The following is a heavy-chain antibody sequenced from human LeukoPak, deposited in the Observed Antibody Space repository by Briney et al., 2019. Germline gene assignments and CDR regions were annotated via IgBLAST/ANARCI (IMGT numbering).Heavy chain of an antibody. Sequence: GGSLRLSCAASGFTFSSYVMSWVRQTPGKGLEWVSTIVPSGGSTYYADSVKGRFTISRDNSKNTLHLQMNSLRVEDTAVYYCATRGTTATKYIEHWGQGTPVTVSS. CDR1: GFTFSSYV. D-gene: IGHD1-1*01. CDR2: IVPSGGST. V-gene: IGHV3-23*01. CDR3: ATRGTTATKYIEH. J-gene: IGHJ4*02.